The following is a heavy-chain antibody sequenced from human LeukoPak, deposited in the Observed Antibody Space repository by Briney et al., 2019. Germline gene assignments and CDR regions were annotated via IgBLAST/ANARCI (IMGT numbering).Heavy chain of an antibody. J-gene: IGHJ6*03. CDR1: GITFSSYG. CDR3: AKNGDRGAYCTGGTCYPYFYYYMDV. D-gene: IGHD2-15*01. Sequence: PGGSLRLSCAASGITFSSYGMSWVRQAPGKGMEWVSIISSIGGTTYYAASVKGRFTISRDNSKNTLYLQMSSLRAEDTAIYYCAKNGDRGAYCTGGTCYPYFYYYMDVWGKGTTVTI. CDR2: ISSIGGTT. V-gene: IGHV3-23*01.